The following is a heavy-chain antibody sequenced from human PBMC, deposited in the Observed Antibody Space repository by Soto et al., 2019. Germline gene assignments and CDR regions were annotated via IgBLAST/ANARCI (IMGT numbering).Heavy chain of an antibody. Sequence: QVQLQESGPGLVKPSQTLSLTCTVSGDSISGGGDYWSWIRQHPGKGLEWIGYMYYSGSTYYNPSLESRVTISVDTSKNQFYLKLSSVTAADTAVYYCARSQGSYHPPTWLDPWGQGILVTVSS. D-gene: IGHD3-16*02. CDR3: ARSQGSYHPPTWLDP. V-gene: IGHV4-31*03. CDR1: GDSISGGGDY. CDR2: MYYSGST. J-gene: IGHJ5*02.